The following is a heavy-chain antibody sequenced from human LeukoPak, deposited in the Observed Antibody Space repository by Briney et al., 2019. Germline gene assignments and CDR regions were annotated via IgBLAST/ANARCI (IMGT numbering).Heavy chain of an antibody. J-gene: IGHJ6*02. CDR2: IYPGDADT. CDR1: GYSFASYW. CDR3: ARHEVYSSSSGDYYYYGMDV. Sequence: GESLKISCKASGYSFASYWIGWVRQMPGKGLEWMGIIYPGDADTRYSPSFQGQVTISADKSISTAYLQWSSLKASDTAMYYRARHEVYSSSSGDYYYYGMDVWGQGTTVTVSS. V-gene: IGHV5-51*01. D-gene: IGHD6-6*01.